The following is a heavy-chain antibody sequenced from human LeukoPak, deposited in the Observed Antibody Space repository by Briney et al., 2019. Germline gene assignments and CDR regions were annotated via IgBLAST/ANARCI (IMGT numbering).Heavy chain of an antibody. Sequence: SVKVSCKASGGTFSSYAISWVRQAPGQGLEWMGRIIPIFGTANYAQKFQGRVTITTDESTSTAYMELSSLRSEDTAVYYCARVKAAALPYFDYWGQGTLVTVSS. J-gene: IGHJ4*02. CDR3: ARVKAAALPYFDY. CDR2: IIPIFGTA. D-gene: IGHD6-25*01. CDR1: GGTFSSYA. V-gene: IGHV1-69*05.